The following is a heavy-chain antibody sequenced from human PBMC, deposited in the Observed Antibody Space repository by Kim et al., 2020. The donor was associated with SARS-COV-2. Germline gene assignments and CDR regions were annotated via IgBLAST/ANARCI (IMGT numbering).Heavy chain of an antibody. CDR3: ARRRGYNYGFGMDV. J-gene: IGHJ6*02. CDR1: GFTFSSYE. Sequence: GGSLRLSCAASGFTFSSYEMNWVRQAPGKGLEWVSYISSSGTTIHYAGSVKGRFTISRDNAKNSLYLQMNSLRAEDTALYYCARRRGYNYGFGMDVWGQGTTVTVSS. CDR2: ISSSGTTI. V-gene: IGHV3-48*03. D-gene: IGHD5-18*01.